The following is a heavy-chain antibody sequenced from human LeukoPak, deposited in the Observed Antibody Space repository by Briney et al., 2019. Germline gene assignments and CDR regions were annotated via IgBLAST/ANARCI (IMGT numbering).Heavy chain of an antibody. V-gene: IGHV3-74*01. CDR2: INSDGSRT. CDR1: GFTFSSYW. J-gene: IGHJ4*02. CDR3: ARVRDDYTYFDC. Sequence: TGGSLRLSCAASGFTFSSYWMHWVRQAPGKGLMWVSRINSDGSRTTYADSVRGRFTISRDNAKSTLYLQMNSLRSEDTAVYYCARVRDDYTYFDCWGQGTLVTVS. D-gene: IGHD4-11*01.